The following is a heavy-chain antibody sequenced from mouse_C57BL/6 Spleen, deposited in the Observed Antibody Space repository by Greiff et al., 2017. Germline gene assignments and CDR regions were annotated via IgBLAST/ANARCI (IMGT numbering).Heavy chain of an antibody. V-gene: IGHV1-69*01. D-gene: IGHD1-1*01. Sequence: QVQLQQPGAELVMPGASVKLSCKASGYTFTSYWMHWVKQRPGQGLEWIGEIDPSDSYTNYNQKFKGKSTLTVDKSSSTAYMQLSSLTSEDSAVYYCARREDYGSPWHFDVWGTGTTVSVSS. J-gene: IGHJ1*03. CDR3: ARREDYGSPWHFDV. CDR2: IDPSDSYT. CDR1: GYTFTSYW.